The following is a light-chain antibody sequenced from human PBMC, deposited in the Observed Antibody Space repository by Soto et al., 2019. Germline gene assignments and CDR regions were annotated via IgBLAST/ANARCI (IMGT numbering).Light chain of an antibody. CDR2: DTS. J-gene: IGLJ1*01. CDR3: LLAYRGARV. Sequence: QAVVTQEPSLTVSPGGTVTLTCGSSPGAVTNGHYPYWFQQKPGQAPRTLIYDTSKKHSWTPARFSGSLLGGKAAVTLSGAQPEDEAEYFCLLAYRGARVFGTGTKLTVL. CDR1: PGAVTNGHY. V-gene: IGLV7-46*01.